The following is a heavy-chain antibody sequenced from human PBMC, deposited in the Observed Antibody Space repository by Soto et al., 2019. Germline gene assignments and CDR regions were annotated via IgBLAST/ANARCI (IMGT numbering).Heavy chain of an antibody. V-gene: IGHV3-66*01. D-gene: IGHD3-22*01. CDR2: IYTVGST. Sequence: GGSLRLSCAASGFTFNNFVTNWVRQAPGKGLEWVSIIYTVGSTYYADSVKGRFTISRDSSKNTLYLQMNSLRAEDTAVYYCAGSAYYYVFDFWGQGTLVTVSS. CDR1: GFTFNNFV. J-gene: IGHJ4*01. CDR3: AGSAYYYVFDF.